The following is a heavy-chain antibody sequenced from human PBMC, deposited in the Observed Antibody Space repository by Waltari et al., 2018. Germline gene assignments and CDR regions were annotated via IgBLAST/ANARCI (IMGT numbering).Heavy chain of an antibody. CDR1: GYTFSDYY. D-gene: IGHD6-19*01. V-gene: IGHV1-69-2*01. CDR2: VDPEDGET. J-gene: IGHJ3*01. Sequence: EVQLLQSGAELKETGTTVRICGTVSGYTFSDYYLHWVQQAPGKGLRWMGLVDPEDGETIYADNFQGRVTISADTSTDTAFMELSSLRSEDTAVFYCATALGDSSSASRPFDFWGQGTMITVSS. CDR3: ATALGDSSSASRPFDF.